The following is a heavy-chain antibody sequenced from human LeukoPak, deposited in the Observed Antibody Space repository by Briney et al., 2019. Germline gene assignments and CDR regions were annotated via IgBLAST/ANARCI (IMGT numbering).Heavy chain of an antibody. V-gene: IGHV4-30-4*08. Sequence: TLSLTCTVSGGSISSGDYYWSWIRQPPGKGLERIGYIYYSGSTYYNPSLKSRVTISVDTSKNRFSLKLSSMTAADTAVYYCATHSSGYDSGNDAFDIWGQGTMVTVSS. CDR3: ATHSSGYDSGNDAFDI. J-gene: IGHJ3*02. CDR1: GGSISSGDYY. D-gene: IGHD3-22*01. CDR2: IYYSGST.